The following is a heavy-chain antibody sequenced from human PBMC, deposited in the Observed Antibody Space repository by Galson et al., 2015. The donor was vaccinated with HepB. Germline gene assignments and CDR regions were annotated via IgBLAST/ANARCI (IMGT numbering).Heavy chain of an antibody. CDR1: GYTFTSYA. Sequence: SVKVSCKASGYTFTSYAMHWVRQAPGQRLEWMGWINAGNGNTKYSQKFQGRVTITRDTSASTAYMELSSLRSEDTAVYYCARSFGYRYAFDYWGQGILVTVSS. CDR2: INAGNGNT. D-gene: IGHD3-16*02. J-gene: IGHJ4*02. CDR3: ARSFGYRYAFDY. V-gene: IGHV1-3*01.